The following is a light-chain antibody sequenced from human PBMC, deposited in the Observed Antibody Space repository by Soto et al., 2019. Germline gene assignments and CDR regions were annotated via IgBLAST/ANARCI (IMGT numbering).Light chain of an antibody. CDR2: GAS. V-gene: IGKV3-15*01. Sequence: EIVLTQSPATLSLSPGERATLSCRASQSVSSYLAWYQQKPGQAPRLLISGASTRATGIPARFSGSGSGTDITLTISSLQSEDFAVYYCQQYNNWPLTFAGGTKVDIK. J-gene: IGKJ4*01. CDR1: QSVSSY. CDR3: QQYNNWPLT.